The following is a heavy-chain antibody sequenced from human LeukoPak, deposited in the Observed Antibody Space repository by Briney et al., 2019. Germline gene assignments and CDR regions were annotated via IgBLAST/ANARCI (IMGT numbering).Heavy chain of an antibody. Sequence: GGSLRLSCAASGFTFSGSAMHWVRQASGKGLEWVGRIRSKANSYATAYAASVKGRFTISRDDSKSTAYLQMNSLKTEDTAVYYCTRFSVTTEGRTYDYWGQGTLVTVSS. V-gene: IGHV3-73*01. CDR1: GFTFSGSA. J-gene: IGHJ4*02. CDR3: TRFSVTTEGRTYDY. D-gene: IGHD4-17*01. CDR2: IRSKANSYAT.